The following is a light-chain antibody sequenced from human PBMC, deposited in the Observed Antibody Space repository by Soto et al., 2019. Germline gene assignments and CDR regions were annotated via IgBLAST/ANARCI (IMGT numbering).Light chain of an antibody. CDR1: QSISSR. J-gene: IGKJ1*01. CDR3: QQYNSYWT. Sequence: DIQMTQSPSSLSASVGDRVTSTCRASQSISSRLAWYQKKAGKAPKLLIYDASSLESGVPSRFSGSGSGTEFTLTISSLQPDDFATYYCQQYNSYWTFGQGTKVDI. V-gene: IGKV1-5*01. CDR2: DAS.